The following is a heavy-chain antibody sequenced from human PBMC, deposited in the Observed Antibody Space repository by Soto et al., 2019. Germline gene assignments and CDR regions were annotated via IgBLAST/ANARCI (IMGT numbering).Heavy chain of an antibody. V-gene: IGHV3-21*02. CDR2: LDPSSTYI. J-gene: IGHJ5*01. Sequence: EVQLVESGGGVVKPGGSLRLSCAASGFTFSAYTMNWVRQAPGKGLEWVSSLDPSSTYIYYADSVKGRFTLSRDNAKNSLFLRLNSLRADDTALYYCVRGSYGDYDSWGQGTLVTVSS. CDR1: GFTFSAYT. D-gene: IGHD4-17*01. CDR3: VRGSYGDYDS.